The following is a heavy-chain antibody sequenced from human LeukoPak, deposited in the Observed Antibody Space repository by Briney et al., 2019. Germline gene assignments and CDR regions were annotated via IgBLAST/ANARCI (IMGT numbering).Heavy chain of an antibody. CDR1: GLNFANHA. J-gene: IGHJ4*02. Sequence: GGSLRLSCAASGLNFANHAMSWVRQTPGKGLEWVSAISGGGDITYYADSVTGRFTISRDNSKDTLFLQMHSLRPGDTAVYYCVREDTPATANYWGQGTLVTISS. CDR2: ISGGGDIT. D-gene: IGHD2-21*02. V-gene: IGHV3-23*01. CDR3: VREDTPATANY.